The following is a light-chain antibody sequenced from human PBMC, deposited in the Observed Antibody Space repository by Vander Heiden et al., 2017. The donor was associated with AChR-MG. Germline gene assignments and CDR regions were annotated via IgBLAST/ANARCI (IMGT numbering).Light chain of an antibody. J-gene: IGKJ3*01. V-gene: IGKV3-11*01. CDR2: EAS. CDR3: QQRSDWPPT. Sequence: EIVLTQSPATLSLSPGERATLSCRASQSISSYLGWYQQKPGQAPRLLIYEASNRASGIPARFSGSGSGTDFTLTISSLEPEDFAVYYCQQRSDWPPTFGPGTKVDI. CDR1: QSISSY.